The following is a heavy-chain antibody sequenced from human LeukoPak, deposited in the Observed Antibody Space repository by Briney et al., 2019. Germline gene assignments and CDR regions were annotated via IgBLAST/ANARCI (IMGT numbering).Heavy chain of an antibody. Sequence: PSETLSLTCTVSGGSISSGSYYWSWIRQPAGKGLEWIGRIDTSGSTNYNPSLKSRVTISRDTSKNQFSLKLSSVTAADTAVYYCARTDDYGDYAGYNWFDPWGQGTLVTVSS. V-gene: IGHV4-61*02. CDR1: GGSISSGSYY. D-gene: IGHD4-17*01. CDR3: ARTDDYGDYAGYNWFDP. J-gene: IGHJ5*02. CDR2: IDTSGST.